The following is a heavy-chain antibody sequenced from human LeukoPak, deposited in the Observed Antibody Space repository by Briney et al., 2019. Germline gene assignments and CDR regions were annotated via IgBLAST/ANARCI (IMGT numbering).Heavy chain of an antibody. J-gene: IGHJ4*02. CDR1: GASISSNY. V-gene: IGHV4-4*07. Sequence: SETLSLTCIVSGASISSNYWSWIRQSAGKGLEWIGRIYTRGSTNYNRSLKSRVTMSVDTSKNQFSLKLSSVTAADTAVYYCAILTAGVDYFDCWGQGTLVTVSS. CDR3: AILTAGVDYFDC. D-gene: IGHD6-25*01. CDR2: IYTRGST.